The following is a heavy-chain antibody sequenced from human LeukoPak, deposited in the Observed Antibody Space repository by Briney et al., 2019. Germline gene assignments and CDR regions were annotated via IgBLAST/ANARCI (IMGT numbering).Heavy chain of an antibody. Sequence: SETLSLTCSVSGFSISSVCYLGRVRRPPREGVGGIINMYHTGTTYSNPSLKSRVTISIDTSKSQFSLKLTSVTAADTAVYYCARAWQLALGNSIDYWGQGTLVTVSS. D-gene: IGHD6-6*01. CDR2: MYHTGTT. CDR3: ARAWQLALGNSIDY. V-gene: IGHV4-38-2*02. J-gene: IGHJ4*02. CDR1: GFSISSVCY.